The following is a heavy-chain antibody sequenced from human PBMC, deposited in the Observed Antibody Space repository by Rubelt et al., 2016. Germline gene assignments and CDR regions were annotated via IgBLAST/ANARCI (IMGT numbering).Heavy chain of an antibody. CDR3: ARARGSPGGAFDI. V-gene: IGHV3-33*01. CDR2: IWYDGSNK. CDR1: GFTFSSYG. D-gene: IGHD2-15*01. J-gene: IGHJ3*02. Sequence: QVQLVESGGGVVQPGRSLRLSCAASGFTFSSYGMHWVRQAPGKGLEWVAVIWYDGSNKYYADSVKGRFTLSRANSKNTLYLQMNSLRAEDTAVYYCARARGSPGGAFDIWGQGTMVTVSS.